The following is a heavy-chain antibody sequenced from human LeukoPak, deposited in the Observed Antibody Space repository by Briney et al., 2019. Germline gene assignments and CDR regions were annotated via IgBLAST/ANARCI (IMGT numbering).Heavy chain of an antibody. Sequence: SETLSLTCTVSGGSISSSSYYWGWIRQPPGKGLEWIGSIYYSGSTYYNPSLTSRVTISVDTSKNQFSLKLSSVTAADTAVYYCASAPSYYYYMDVWGKGTTVTVSS. CDR3: ASAPSYYYYMDV. J-gene: IGHJ6*03. CDR1: GGSISSSSYY. V-gene: IGHV4-39*01. CDR2: IYYSGST.